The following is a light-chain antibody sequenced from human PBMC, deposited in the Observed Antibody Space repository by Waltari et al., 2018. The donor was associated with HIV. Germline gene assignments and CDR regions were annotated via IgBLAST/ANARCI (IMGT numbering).Light chain of an antibody. V-gene: IGLV3-25*03. J-gene: IGLJ2*01. CDR2: RDR. Sequence: SSDLTQAPSVSVSPGQTASISCSGHELANQYVHWYQEKAGQAPVLVISRDRERPLGIPERFSGSSSGSLATLTITGVLADDDADYYCQAAAPSGTSVAFGGGTKLTVL. CDR3: QAAAPSGTSVA. CDR1: ELANQY.